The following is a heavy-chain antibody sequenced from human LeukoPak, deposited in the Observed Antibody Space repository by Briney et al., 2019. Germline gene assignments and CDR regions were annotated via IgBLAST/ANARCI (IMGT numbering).Heavy chain of an antibody. J-gene: IGHJ6*02. D-gene: IGHD2-15*01. V-gene: IGHV4-4*07. CDR2: IYTSGST. CDR3: AREEDNNYCYYGMDV. Sequence: SETLSLTCTVAGASISSYYWSWVRQPAGKGLGWRGRIYTSGSTNYNPPLKSRVTMSVDTSKNQFSLKPSSVTAADTAVYCCAREEDNNYCYYGMDVWGQGATVTVSS. CDR1: GASISSYY.